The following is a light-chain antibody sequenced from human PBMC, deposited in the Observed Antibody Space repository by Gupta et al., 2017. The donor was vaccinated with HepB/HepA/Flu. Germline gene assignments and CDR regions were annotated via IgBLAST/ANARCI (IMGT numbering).Light chain of an antibody. CDR3: QQYNNWPPWT. V-gene: IGKV3-15*01. J-gene: IGKJ1*01. CDR2: GAS. Sequence: EIVMTQSPATLSVSPGERATLSCRASQSISNNLAWYQHKPGQAPRLLIYGASIRATGIPARFSGSWSGTDFTLTISSLQSEDFAVYYCQQYNNWPPWTFAQGTKVEIK. CDR1: QSISNN.